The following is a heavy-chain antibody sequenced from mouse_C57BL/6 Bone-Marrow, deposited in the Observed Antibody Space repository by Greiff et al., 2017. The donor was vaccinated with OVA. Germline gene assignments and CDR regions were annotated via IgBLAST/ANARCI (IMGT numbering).Heavy chain of an antibody. J-gene: IGHJ1*03. CDR3: VRHDVYWYFDV. CDR1: GFSFNTYA. D-gene: IGHD2-3*01. CDR2: IRSKSNNYAT. Sequence: GGGLVQPKGSLKLSCAASGFSFNTYAMNWVRQAPGKGLEWVARIRSKSNNYATYYADSVKDRFTISRDDSESMLYLKMNNLKTEDTAMYYCVRHDVYWYFDVWGTGTTVTVSS. V-gene: IGHV10-1*01.